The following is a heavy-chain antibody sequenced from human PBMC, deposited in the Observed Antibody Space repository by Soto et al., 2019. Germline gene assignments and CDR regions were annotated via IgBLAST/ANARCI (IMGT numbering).Heavy chain of an antibody. CDR2: ISAYNGNT. CDR3: ARDVGCNTIFGVVRGRFAS. V-gene: IGHV1-18*01. J-gene: IGHJ5*01. D-gene: IGHD3-3*01. CDR1: GYTFTSYG. Sequence: SSVKVSCKASGYTFTSYGISWVRQAPGQGLEWMGWISAYNGNTNYAQKLQGRVTMTTDTSTSTAYMELRSLRSDDTAVYYCARDVGCNTIFGVVRGRFASCGKGNLDTVYS.